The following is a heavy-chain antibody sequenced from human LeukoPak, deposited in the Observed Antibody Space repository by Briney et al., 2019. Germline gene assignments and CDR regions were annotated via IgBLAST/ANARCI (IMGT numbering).Heavy chain of an antibody. V-gene: IGHV3-30-3*01. CDR3: ASPGYCSSTSCYTGYFDY. Sequence: GRSLRLSCAASGFTFSSYAMHWVRQAPGKGLEWVAVISYDGSNKYYADSVKGRFTISRDNSKNTLYLQMNSLRAEDTAVYYCASPGYCSSTSCYTGYFDYWGQGTLVTVSS. CDR2: ISYDGSNK. CDR1: GFTFSSYA. D-gene: IGHD2-2*02. J-gene: IGHJ4*02.